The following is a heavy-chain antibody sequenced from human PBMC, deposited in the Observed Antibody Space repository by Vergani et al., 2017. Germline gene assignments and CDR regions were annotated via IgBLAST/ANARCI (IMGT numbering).Heavy chain of an antibody. Sequence: QLQLQESGPGLVKPSETLSLTCTVSGGSITYGAFYWGWIRQSPGKGLEWIGSIYYSENKFYNPSLESRVTLSIDTTKNQFSLKLKSVTAADTAVYYCVSEYYYYGMDVWGQGTTVTVSS. CDR2: IYYSENK. CDR3: VSEYYYYGMDV. CDR1: GGSITYGAFY. J-gene: IGHJ6*02. V-gene: IGHV4-39*01.